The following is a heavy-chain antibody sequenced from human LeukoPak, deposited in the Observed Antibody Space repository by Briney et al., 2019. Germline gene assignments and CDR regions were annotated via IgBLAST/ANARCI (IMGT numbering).Heavy chain of an antibody. J-gene: IGHJ4*02. Sequence: PGGSLRLSCAASGFTFSSYAMSWVRQAPGKGLEWVSAISGSGGSTYYADSVKGRFTISRDNSKNTLYLQMNSLRAEDTAVYYCAKDMPGIAVAGTLAALFDYWGQGTLVTVSS. CDR1: GFTFSSYA. D-gene: IGHD6-19*01. V-gene: IGHV3-23*01. CDR3: AKDMPGIAVAGTLAALFDY. CDR2: ISGSGGST.